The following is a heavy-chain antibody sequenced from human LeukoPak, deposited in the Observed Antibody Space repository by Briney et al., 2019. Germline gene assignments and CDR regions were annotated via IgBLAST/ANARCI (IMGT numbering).Heavy chain of an antibody. CDR3: ARHGSSGWLFDY. D-gene: IGHD6-19*01. V-gene: IGHV4-39*01. CDR2: IYYGGST. J-gene: IGHJ4*02. Sequence: SETLSLTCTVSGDSMGSSSYYWGWIRQPPGKGLGWIGSIYYGGSTYYNPSLKTRVTISVDTSKNQFSLKVSSVTAADTAVHYCARHGSSGWLFDYWGQGTLVTVSS. CDR1: GDSMGSSSYY.